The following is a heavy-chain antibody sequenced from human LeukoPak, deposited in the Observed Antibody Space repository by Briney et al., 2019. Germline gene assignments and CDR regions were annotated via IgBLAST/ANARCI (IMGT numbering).Heavy chain of an antibody. CDR2: INPNSGGT. Sequence: GASVKVSCKASGYTFTGYYMHWVRQAPGQGLEWMGWINPNSGGTNYAQKFQGRVTMTRDTSISTAYMELSRLRSDDTAVYYCAREPIPSMVRGVIYDYWGQGTLVTVSS. D-gene: IGHD3-10*01. J-gene: IGHJ4*02. CDR1: GYTFTGYY. CDR3: AREPIPSMVRGVIYDY. V-gene: IGHV1-2*02.